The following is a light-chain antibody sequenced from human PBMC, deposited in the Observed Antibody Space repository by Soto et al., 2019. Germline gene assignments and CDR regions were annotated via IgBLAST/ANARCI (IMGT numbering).Light chain of an antibody. Sequence: EIVMTQSPATLSVSPGESATLSCRASQSVSGNLAWYQQKPGQAPRLLIYGASTRATGIPARFSGSGSGTEFTLTISSLQSEDCAVYYCQQYNNWPPTFGQGTKVEIK. CDR2: GAS. CDR3: QQYNNWPPT. CDR1: QSVSGN. V-gene: IGKV3D-15*01. J-gene: IGKJ1*01.